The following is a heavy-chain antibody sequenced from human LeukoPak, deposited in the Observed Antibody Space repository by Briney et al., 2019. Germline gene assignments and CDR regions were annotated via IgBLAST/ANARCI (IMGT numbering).Heavy chain of an antibody. CDR3: ARYNSGWSYFDY. Sequence: SETLSLTCTVSGDSISSYYWSWIRQPPGKGLDWIGYIFYSGSTNYNPFLKSRVTISVDTSKSQFSLKLSSVTAADTAIYYCARYNSGWSYFDYWGQGTLVTVSS. V-gene: IGHV4-59*01. CDR2: IFYSGST. J-gene: IGHJ4*02. D-gene: IGHD6-19*01. CDR1: GDSISSYY.